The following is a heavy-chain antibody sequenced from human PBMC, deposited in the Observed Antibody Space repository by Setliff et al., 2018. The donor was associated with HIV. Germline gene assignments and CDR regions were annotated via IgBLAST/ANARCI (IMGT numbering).Heavy chain of an antibody. D-gene: IGHD3-22*01. CDR1: GYSISSSNW. J-gene: IGHJ4*02. V-gene: IGHV4-28*06. CDR3: ARMGNSYDSSGSYDYFDY. CDR2: IYHNGNT. Sequence: SETLSLTCAVSGYSISSSNWWAWFRQPPGKGLEWIWYIYHNGNTNYNPSLRSRVTMSIDTSKNQFFLKLSSVTALDTATYYCARMGNSYDSSGSYDYFDYWGQGTLVTVSS.